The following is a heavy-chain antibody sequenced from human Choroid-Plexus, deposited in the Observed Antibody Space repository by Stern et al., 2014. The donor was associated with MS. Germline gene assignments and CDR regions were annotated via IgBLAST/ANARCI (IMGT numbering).Heavy chain of an antibody. CDR1: GFPLGSCA. J-gene: IGHJ5*02. D-gene: IGHD2/OR15-2a*01. CDR2: VSYDGSNK. CDR3: AKDRQYLTYFFDH. V-gene: IGHV3-30*18. Sequence: QLGQSGGGVVQPGRPLRLSWVPSGFPLGSCARHWVPRAPGKGRGWGAGVSYDGSNKYYADSVKGRFTISRDNSQNTLYMQMSSLRPEDTAVYYCAKDRQYLTYFFDHWGQGSLVTVSS.